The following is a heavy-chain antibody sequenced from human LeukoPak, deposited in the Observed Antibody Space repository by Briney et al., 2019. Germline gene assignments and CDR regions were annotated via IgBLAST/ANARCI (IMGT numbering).Heavy chain of an antibody. V-gene: IGHV4-34*01. CDR1: GGSFSGYY. CDR3: ARKNVGAVSPFDY. Sequence: SETLSLTCAVYGGSFSGYYWSWIRQPPGKGLGWIGEINHSGSTNYNPSLKSRVTISVDTSKNQFSLKLSSVTAADTAVYYCARKNVGAVSPFDYWGQGTLVTVSS. D-gene: IGHD1-26*01. J-gene: IGHJ4*02. CDR2: INHSGST.